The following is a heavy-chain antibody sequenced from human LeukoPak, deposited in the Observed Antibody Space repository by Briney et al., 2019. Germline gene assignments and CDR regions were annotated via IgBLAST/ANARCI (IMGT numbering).Heavy chain of an antibody. CDR1: GFTFSSYA. CDR2: ISSNGGST. J-gene: IGHJ6*03. CDR3: AREGVATINPYYYYYMDV. Sequence: GGSLRLSCAASGFTFSSYAMHWVRQAPGKGLEYVSAISSNGGSTYYANSVKGRFTISRDNSKNTLYLQMGSLRAEDMAVYYCAREGVATINPYYYYYMDVWGKGTTVTVSS. D-gene: IGHD5-12*01. V-gene: IGHV3-64*01.